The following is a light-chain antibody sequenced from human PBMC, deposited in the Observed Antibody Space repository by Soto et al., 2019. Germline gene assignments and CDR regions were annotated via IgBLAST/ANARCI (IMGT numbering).Light chain of an antibody. CDR2: DAS. J-gene: IGKJ5*01. CDR3: QQSSNWPPIT. Sequence: EIVLTQSPATLSLSPGERATLSCMASQSVSRYLAWYQQKPGQAPRLLIYDASNRAPGIPARFSGSGSGTDFTLTISSLEPEDFAVYYCQQSSNWPPITCGQGTRREIK. CDR1: QSVSRY. V-gene: IGKV3-11*01.